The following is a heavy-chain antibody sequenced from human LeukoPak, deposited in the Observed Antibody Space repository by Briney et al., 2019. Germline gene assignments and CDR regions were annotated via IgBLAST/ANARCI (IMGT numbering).Heavy chain of an antibody. V-gene: IGHV3-11*01. Sequence: PGGSLRLSCTASGFTFSDYYASWIRQAPGKGLEWISYISSSGNSMYYADSVKGRFTISRDNSKNTLSLQMNSLRAEDTAVYFCAKHSSAWYLNWFDPWGQGTLVTVSS. CDR1: GFTFSDYY. J-gene: IGHJ5*02. CDR2: ISSSGNSM. CDR3: AKHSSAWYLNWFDP. D-gene: IGHD6-19*01.